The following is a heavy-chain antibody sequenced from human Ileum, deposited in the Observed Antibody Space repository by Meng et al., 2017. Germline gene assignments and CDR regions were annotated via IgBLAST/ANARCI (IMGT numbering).Heavy chain of an antibody. CDR1: GASISSGYW. CDR3: ARNGAYSADH. J-gene: IGHJ4*02. D-gene: IGHD2-15*01. Sequence: GSLRLSCAVSGASISSGYWWSWVRQPPGKGLEWIGEIHHGGDTNSNPSLKTRVTISVDKSNNQYSLRLTSVTAAETAMYYCARNGAYSADHWRQGTLVTVSS. V-gene: IGHV4-4*02. CDR2: IHHGGDT.